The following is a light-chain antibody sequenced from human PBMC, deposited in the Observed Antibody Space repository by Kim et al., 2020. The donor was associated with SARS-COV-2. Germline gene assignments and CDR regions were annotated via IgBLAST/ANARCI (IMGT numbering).Light chain of an antibody. CDR3: QQRATGLT. Sequence: LSLYRGEVATPSCRASQGVSSYLAWYQQTPGQPPRLLIYDASTRATGIPVRFSGSGSGTDFTLTISSLEPEDFAIYYCQQRATGLTFGGGTKVEI. J-gene: IGKJ4*01. CDR1: QGVSSY. CDR2: DAS. V-gene: IGKV3-11*01.